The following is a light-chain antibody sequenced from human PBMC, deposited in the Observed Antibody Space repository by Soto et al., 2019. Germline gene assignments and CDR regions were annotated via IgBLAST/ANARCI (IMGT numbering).Light chain of an antibody. V-gene: IGKV2-24*01. CDR3: MQSLRLRT. Sequence: DIVLTQTPLSSPVTLGQPASFSCRSSRSLLHSDGNTYLSWLHQRPGQPPRLLIYQISKRLSGVPDRFSGSGAGTSFTLKISRVEAQDVGIYFCMQSLRLRTFGQGTKVEIK. CDR1: RSLLHSDGNTY. J-gene: IGKJ1*01. CDR2: QIS.